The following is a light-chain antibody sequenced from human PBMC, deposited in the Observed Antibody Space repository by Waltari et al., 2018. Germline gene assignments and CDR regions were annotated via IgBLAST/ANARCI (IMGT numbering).Light chain of an antibody. Sequence: QSVLTQPPSVSGAPGQRVPIPCTGSSSNIGAGYDLPWYQQLPGTAPKLLIYGNSNRPSGVPDRFSGSKSGTSASLAITGLQAEDEADYYCQSYDSSLSGVVFGGGTKLTVL. J-gene: IGLJ2*01. CDR1: SSNIGAGYD. CDR2: GNS. V-gene: IGLV1-40*01. CDR3: QSYDSSLSGVV.